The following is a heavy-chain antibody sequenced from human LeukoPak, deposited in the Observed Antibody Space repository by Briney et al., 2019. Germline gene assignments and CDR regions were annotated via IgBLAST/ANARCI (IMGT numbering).Heavy chain of an antibody. J-gene: IGHJ4*02. CDR3: ARGIYCSSTSCYYYFDY. D-gene: IGHD2-2*01. CDR2: IYYSGST. V-gene: IGHV4-59*01. Sequence: SETLSLTCTVSGGSFSSYYWSWIRQPPGKGLEWIGSIYYSGSTNYNPSLKSRLTISVDTSKNQFSLKLSSVTAADTAVYYCARGIYCSSTSCYYYFDYWGQGTLVTVSS. CDR1: GGSFSSYY.